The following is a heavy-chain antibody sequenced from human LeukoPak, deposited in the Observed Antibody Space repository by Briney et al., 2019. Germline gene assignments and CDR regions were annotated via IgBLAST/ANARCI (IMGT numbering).Heavy chain of an antibody. CDR2: ITSSGGPR. J-gene: IGHJ4*02. D-gene: IGHD3-22*01. CDR3: ARDNYYDSNAYHNFDY. Sequence: GGSLRLSCAVSGFTFSSYEMNWVRQAPAKGLEWISYITSSGGPRYYADSVKGRFTISRDNAKSSLYLQMSSLRAEDTAIYYCARDNYYDSNAYHNFDYWGQGTLVTVSS. CDR1: GFTFSSYE. V-gene: IGHV3-48*03.